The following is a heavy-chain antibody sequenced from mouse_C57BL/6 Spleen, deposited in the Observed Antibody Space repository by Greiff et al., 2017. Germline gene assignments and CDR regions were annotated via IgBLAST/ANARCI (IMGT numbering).Heavy chain of an antibody. V-gene: IGHV1-64*01. Sequence: VKLQQPGAELVKPGASVKLSCKASGYTFTSYWMHWVKQRPGQGLEWIGMIHPNSGSTNYNEKFKSKATLTVDKSSSTAYMQLSSLTSEDSAVYYCARSYGSREGFAYWGQGTLVTVSA. CDR2: IHPNSGST. CDR3: ARSYGSREGFAY. D-gene: IGHD1-1*01. CDR1: GYTFTSYW. J-gene: IGHJ3*01.